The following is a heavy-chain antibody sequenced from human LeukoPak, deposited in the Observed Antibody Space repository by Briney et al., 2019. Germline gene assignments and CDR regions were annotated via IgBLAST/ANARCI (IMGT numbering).Heavy chain of an antibody. V-gene: IGHV3-74*01. Sequence: GGSLRLSCAASGFSVSSNYMSWVRQAPGKGLVWVSRINTDGSSTSYEDSVKGRFTISRDNAKNTLYLQMNSLRVEDTAVYYCARDRSPYWFDPWGQGTLVTVSS. J-gene: IGHJ5*02. CDR1: GFSVSSNY. CDR2: INTDGSST. CDR3: ARDRSPYWFDP.